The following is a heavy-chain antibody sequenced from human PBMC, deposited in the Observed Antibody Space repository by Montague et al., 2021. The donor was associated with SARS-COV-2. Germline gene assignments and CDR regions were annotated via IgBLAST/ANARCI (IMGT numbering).Heavy chain of an antibody. CDR1: GGSVSSGGWY. Sequence: SETLSLTCTVSGGSVSSGGWYWGWVRQSPGKGLEWIGSVFSSGSTYYSPSLKSRATISADTFKNQFSLKLTSVTAADTAMYYCVRRGQWLVNHWGQGTLVIVSS. D-gene: IGHD6-19*01. CDR2: VFSSGST. CDR3: VRRGQWLVNH. V-gene: IGHV4-39*01. J-gene: IGHJ4*02.